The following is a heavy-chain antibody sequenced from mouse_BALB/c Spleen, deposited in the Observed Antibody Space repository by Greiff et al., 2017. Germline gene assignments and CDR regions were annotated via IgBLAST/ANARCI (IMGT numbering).Heavy chain of an antibody. D-gene: IGHD1-2*01. CDR1: GYTFTSYW. CDR3: ARKASTTATDY. J-gene: IGHJ2*01. Sequence: VQLQQSGAELARPGASVKLSCKASGYTFTSYWMQWVKQRPGQGLEWIGAIYPGDGDTRYTQKFKGKATLTADKSSSTAYMQLSSLASEDSAVYYCARKASTTATDYWGQGTTLTVSS. V-gene: IGHV1-87*01. CDR2: IYPGDGDT.